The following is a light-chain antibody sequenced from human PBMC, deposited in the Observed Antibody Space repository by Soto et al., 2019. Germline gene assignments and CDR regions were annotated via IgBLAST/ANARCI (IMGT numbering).Light chain of an antibody. Sequence: DIVMTQSPDSLAVSLGERATINCKSSQSVLYSSDNRNYLAWYQQKPGQPPKLLIYWVSTRESGVPDRFSGSGSGTEFTLTISSLQAEDVAVYYCQQYYGNPFTFGPGTKVDIK. J-gene: IGKJ3*01. CDR1: QSVLYSSDNRNY. V-gene: IGKV4-1*01. CDR2: WVS. CDR3: QQYYGNPFT.